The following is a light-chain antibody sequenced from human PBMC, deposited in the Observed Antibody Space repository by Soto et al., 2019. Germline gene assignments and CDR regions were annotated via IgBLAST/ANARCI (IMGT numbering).Light chain of an antibody. J-gene: IGKJ2*01. CDR1: QSINSC. Sequence: DIQMTQSPSTLSASVGDRVTITCRASQSINSCLAWYQQKPGKAPNLLIYKASSLESGVPSRFSGSGSGTEFALDITSLQPDDFANYYCQQYNSYPYTFGQGTKLEIK. V-gene: IGKV1-5*03. CDR3: QQYNSYPYT. CDR2: KAS.